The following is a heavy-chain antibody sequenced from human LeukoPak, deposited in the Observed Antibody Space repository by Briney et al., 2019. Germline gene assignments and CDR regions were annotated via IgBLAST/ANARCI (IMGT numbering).Heavy chain of an antibody. CDR1: GFTFSSYA. CDR2: ISGSGGST. V-gene: IGHV3-23*01. J-gene: IGHJ6*02. Sequence: GGSLRLSCAASGFTFSSYAMSWVRQAPGKGLEWVSAISGSGGSTYYADSVKGRFTISRDNSKNTLYLQMNSLRAEDTAVYYCARDHRYSGYDRTLYYYYGMDVWGQGTTVTVSS. D-gene: IGHD5-12*01. CDR3: ARDHRYSGYDRTLYYYYGMDV.